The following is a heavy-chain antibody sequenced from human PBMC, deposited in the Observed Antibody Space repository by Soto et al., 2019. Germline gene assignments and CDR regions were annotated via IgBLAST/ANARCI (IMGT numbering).Heavy chain of an antibody. V-gene: IGHV4-30-2*01. CDR1: GGSISSGGYS. CDR3: ASSGSWYYYGMDV. D-gene: IGHD3-10*01. Sequence: QLQLQESGSGLVKPSQTLSLTCAVSGGSISSGGYSWSWIRQPPGKGLEWIGYIYHSGSTYYNPSLKSRVTISVDRSKNQFSLKLSSVTAADTAVYYCASSGSWYYYGMDVWGQGTTVTVSS. J-gene: IGHJ6*02. CDR2: IYHSGST.